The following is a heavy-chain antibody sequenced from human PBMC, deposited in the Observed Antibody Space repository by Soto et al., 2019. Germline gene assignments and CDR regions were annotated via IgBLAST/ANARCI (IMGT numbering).Heavy chain of an antibody. D-gene: IGHD2-15*01. CDR3: TTVELGDCSGGSCYFYYMDV. J-gene: IGHJ6*03. CDR2: IYSGGST. CDR1: GFTVSSNY. Sequence: GGSLRLSCAASGFTVSSNYMSWVHQAPGKGLEWVSVIYSGGSTYYADSVKGPYTSTRHNSKNTRYLQMNSLRAEDTVGYYCTTVELGDCSGGSCYFYYMDVWGKGTTVTVSS. V-gene: IGHV3-53*04.